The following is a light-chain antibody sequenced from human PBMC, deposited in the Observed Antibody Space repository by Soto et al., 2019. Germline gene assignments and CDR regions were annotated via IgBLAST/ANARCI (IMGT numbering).Light chain of an antibody. CDR1: SSDIGPYNY. CDR3: SSYTSRTTLVI. CDR2: DVN. V-gene: IGLV2-14*03. Sequence: QSALTQPASVSGSPGQSITISCAGSSSDIGPYNYVTWYQQHPGKAPRLIIYDVNNRPPGVSNRFSGSKSGNTASLTISGLQAEDEADYYCSSYTSRTTLVIFGGGTKVTVL. J-gene: IGLJ2*01.